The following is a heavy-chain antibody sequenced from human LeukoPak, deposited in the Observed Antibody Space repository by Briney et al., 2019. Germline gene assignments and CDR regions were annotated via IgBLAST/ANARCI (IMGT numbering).Heavy chain of an antibody. CDR1: GFTFSSYS. CDR2: ISSSNSYL. D-gene: IGHD3-22*01. V-gene: IGHV3-21*01. J-gene: IGHJ4*02. CDR3: ARAVDYYDSSGYYRPYFDY. Sequence: GGSLRLSCAASGFTFSSYSMNWFRQAPGKGLESVSSISSSNSYLYYADSVKGRFTLSRDNAKNSLYLQMNSLRAEDTAVYYCARAVDYYDSSGYYRPYFDYWGQGTLVTVSS.